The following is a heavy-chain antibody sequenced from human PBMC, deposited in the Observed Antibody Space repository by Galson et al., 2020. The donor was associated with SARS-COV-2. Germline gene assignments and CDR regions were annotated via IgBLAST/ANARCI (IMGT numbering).Heavy chain of an antibody. Sequence: GGSLRLSCAASGFSFSMYAMSWVRQAPGKGLEWVSAISGNGGRTYYSDSVKGRFTISRDNSQNTLHLQMDSLTAEDTAVYYCTKDPHPSVSGWYSKCFDPWGLGTLATASS. CDR2: ISGNGGRT. CDR3: TKDPHPSVSGWYSKCFDP. D-gene: IGHD6-13*01. CDR1: GFSFSMYA. J-gene: IGHJ5*02. V-gene: IGHV3-23*01.